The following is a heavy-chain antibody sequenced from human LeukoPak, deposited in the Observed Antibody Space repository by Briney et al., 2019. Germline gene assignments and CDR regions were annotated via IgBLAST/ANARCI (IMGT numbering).Heavy chain of an antibody. CDR1: GFTFSSYS. CDR3: AKSAYSGSPLFDY. J-gene: IGHJ4*02. Sequence: GGSLRLSCAASGFTFSSYSMNWVRQAPGKGLEWVSSISSSSSYIYYADSVKGRFTISRDNAKNSLYLQMNSLRAEDTAVYYCAKSAYSGSPLFDYWGQGTLVTVSS. D-gene: IGHD1-26*01. V-gene: IGHV3-21*01. CDR2: ISSSSSYI.